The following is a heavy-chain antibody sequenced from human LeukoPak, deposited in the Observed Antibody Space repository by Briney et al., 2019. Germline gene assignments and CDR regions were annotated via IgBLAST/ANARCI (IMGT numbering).Heavy chain of an antibody. D-gene: IGHD6-19*01. CDR1: GYTLTKLS. CDR3: GTDSGGYSSGWYSNDY. CDR2: FDPEDGET. V-gene: IGHV1-24*01. J-gene: IGHJ4*02. Sequence: ASAKVSCKVSGYTLTKLSIHWVRQAPGKGLEWMGGFDPEDGETIYAQKFQGRVTMTEDTYTDTANMELSSLRSEDTAVYYCGTDSGGYSSGWYSNDYWGQGTLVTVSS.